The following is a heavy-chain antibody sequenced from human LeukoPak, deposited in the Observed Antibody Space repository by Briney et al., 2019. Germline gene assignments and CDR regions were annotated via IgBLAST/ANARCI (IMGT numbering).Heavy chain of an antibody. J-gene: IGHJ4*02. V-gene: IGHV4-61*09. CDR1: GGSISSGGYS. CDR3: ARGILRDYYDSSGFYHRGGVGY. CDR2: IHTSGTM. Sequence: SQTLSLTCAVSGGSISSGGYSWSWIRQPAGRGLEWIGHIHTSGTMNYNASLKSRVRISVETSKNQFSLRLSSVTAADTAVYFCARGILRDYYDSSGFYHRGGVGYWGQGTLVTVSS. D-gene: IGHD3-22*01.